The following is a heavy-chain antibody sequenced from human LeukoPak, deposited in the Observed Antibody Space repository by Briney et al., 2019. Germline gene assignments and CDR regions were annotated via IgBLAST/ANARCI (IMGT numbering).Heavy chain of an antibody. CDR1: GGTFSTYA. CDR2: IIPIFDTV. CDR3: ARDTGNGFPNWFDP. J-gene: IGHJ5*02. D-gene: IGHD2-8*01. V-gene: IGHV1-69*05. Sequence: ASVKVSCKASGGTFSTYAFSWVRQAPGQGLEWMGTIIPIFDTVNYAHLFQGRLTFTTDESTSTAYMELSSLISEDTAVYYCARDTGNGFPNWFDPWGQGTLVTVSS.